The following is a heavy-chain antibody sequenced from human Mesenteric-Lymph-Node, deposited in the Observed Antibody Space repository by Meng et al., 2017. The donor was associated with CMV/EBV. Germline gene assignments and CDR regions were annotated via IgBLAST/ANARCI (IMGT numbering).Heavy chain of an antibody. CDR3: ARTESSRTYYYRFEY. CDR1: IASISSRY. Sequence: SETLSLTCTVSIASISSRYLTWIRQPPGKGLEWIGYTSRTGSTHYNPSLKTRLTIALDTSNNQFSLKLSSVTAADTAVYYCARTESSRTYYYRFEYWGQGTLVTVSS. CDR2: TSRTGST. V-gene: IGHV4-59*11. D-gene: IGHD1-26*01. J-gene: IGHJ4*02.